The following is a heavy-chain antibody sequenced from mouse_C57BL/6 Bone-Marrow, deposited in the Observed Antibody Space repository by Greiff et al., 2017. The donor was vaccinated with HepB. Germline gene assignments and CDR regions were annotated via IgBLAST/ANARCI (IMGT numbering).Heavy chain of an antibody. CDR2: IYPGSGNT. CDR3: AREGTLRGLPY. Sequence: VQLQQSGAELVRPGASVKLSCKASGYTFTDYYINWVKQRPGQGLEWIARIYPGSGNTYYNEKFKGKATLTAEKSSSTAYMQLSSLTSEDSAVYFCAREGTLRGLPYWGQGTLVTVSA. J-gene: IGHJ3*01. V-gene: IGHV1-76*01. CDR1: GYTFTDYY. D-gene: IGHD1-2*01.